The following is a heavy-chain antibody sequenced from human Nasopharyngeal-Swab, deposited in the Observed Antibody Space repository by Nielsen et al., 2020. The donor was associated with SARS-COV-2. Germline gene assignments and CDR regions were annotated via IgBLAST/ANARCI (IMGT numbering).Heavy chain of an antibody. V-gene: IGHV4-38-2*01. CDR3: ARQAIVGATTYFDY. CDR1: GYSISSGYY. D-gene: IGHD1-26*01. Sequence: CAVSGYSISSGYYWGWIRQPPRKGLEWIGSIYHSGSTYYNPSLKSRVTISVDTSKNQFSLKLSSVTAADTAVYYCARQAIVGATTYFDYWGQGTLVTVSS. J-gene: IGHJ4*02. CDR2: IYHSGST.